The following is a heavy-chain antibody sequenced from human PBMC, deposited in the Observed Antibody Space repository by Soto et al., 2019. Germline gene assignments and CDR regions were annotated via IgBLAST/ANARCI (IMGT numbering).Heavy chain of an antibody. J-gene: IGHJ5*02. CDR1: GFTFSSYA. D-gene: IGHD2-15*01. CDR3: AKDLVVAATQKYLVPWFDP. Sequence: PGGSLRLSCAASGFTFSSYAMSWVRQAPGKGLEWVSAISGSGGSTYYADSVKGRFTISRDNSKNTLYLQMNSLRAEDTAVYYCAKDLVVAATQKYLVPWFDPWGQGTLVTVSS. CDR2: ISGSGGST. V-gene: IGHV3-23*01.